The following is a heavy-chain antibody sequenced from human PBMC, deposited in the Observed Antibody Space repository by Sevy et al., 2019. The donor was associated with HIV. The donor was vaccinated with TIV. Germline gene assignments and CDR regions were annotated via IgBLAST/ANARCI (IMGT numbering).Heavy chain of an antibody. J-gene: IGHJ6*02. CDR1: GFTFSRYC. CDR3: ARDCNSNTCLWGFDV. V-gene: IGHV3-7*03. Sequence: GGSLRLSCAASGFTFSRYCMSWVRQAPGKGLEWVANIKVDGSEKYYVDSLKGRFTISRDNAKNSLYLQMNSLRAEDTAEYYCARDCNSNTCLWGFDVRGQGTTVTVSS. CDR2: IKVDGSEK. D-gene: IGHD2-2*01.